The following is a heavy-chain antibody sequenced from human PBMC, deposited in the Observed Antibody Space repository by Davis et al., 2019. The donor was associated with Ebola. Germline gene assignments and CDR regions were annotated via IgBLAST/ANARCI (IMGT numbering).Heavy chain of an antibody. J-gene: IGHJ6*03. CDR1: GYTFTSYA. Sequence: ASVKVSCKASGYTFTSYAMHWVRQAPGQRLEWMGWINAGNGNTKYSQKFQGRVTITRDTSASTAYMELSSLRSEDTAVYYCARGARLGYYYYMDVWGKGTTVTVSS. CDR3: ARGARLGYYYYMDV. D-gene: IGHD6-6*01. CDR2: INAGNGNT. V-gene: IGHV1-3*01.